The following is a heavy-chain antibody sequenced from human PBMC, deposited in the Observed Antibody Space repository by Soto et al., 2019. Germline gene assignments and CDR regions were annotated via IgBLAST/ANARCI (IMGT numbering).Heavy chain of an antibody. CDR1: GGSISSSSYY. CDR3: AKRRLNTITSLSDW. V-gene: IGHV4-39*01. Sequence: PSETLSLTCTVSGGSISSSSYYWGWIRQPPGKGLEWIGSIYYSGSTYYNPSLKSRVTISVDTSKNQFSLKLSSVTAADTAIYYCAKRRLNTITSLSDWWGQGVQVTVSS. J-gene: IGHJ1*01. CDR2: IYYSGST. D-gene: IGHD3-16*02.